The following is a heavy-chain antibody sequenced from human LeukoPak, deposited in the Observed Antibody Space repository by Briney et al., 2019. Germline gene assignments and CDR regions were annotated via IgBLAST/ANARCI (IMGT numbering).Heavy chain of an antibody. CDR1: GYTFSSYG. J-gene: IGHJ4*02. Sequence: ASVKLSCKASGYTFSSYGITWVRQAPGQGLEWMGFFNGYNGNTNYAQKLQGRVTVTTDTSTNTAYMELRSLRSDDTAVYYCARDTALRYFDWSNTVFDYWGQGTLVTVSS. CDR3: ARDTALRYFDWSNTVFDY. CDR2: FNGYNGNT. D-gene: IGHD3-9*01. V-gene: IGHV1-18*04.